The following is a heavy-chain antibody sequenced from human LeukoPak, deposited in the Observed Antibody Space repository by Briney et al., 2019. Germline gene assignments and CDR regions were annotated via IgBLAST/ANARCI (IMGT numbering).Heavy chain of an antibody. J-gene: IGHJ3*02. D-gene: IGHD3-22*01. CDR2: INHSGST. CDR1: GGSFSGYY. V-gene: IGHV4-34*01. CDR3: ARVLVIGGHDAFDI. Sequence: PSETLSLTCAVYGGSFSGYYWSWIRQPPGKGLGWIGEINHSGSTNYNPSLKSRVTISVDTSKNQFSLKLSSVTAADTAVYYCARVLVIGGHDAFDIWGQGTMVTVSS.